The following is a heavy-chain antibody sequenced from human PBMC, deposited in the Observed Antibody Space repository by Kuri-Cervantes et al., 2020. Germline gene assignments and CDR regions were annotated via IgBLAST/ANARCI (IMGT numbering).Heavy chain of an antibody. V-gene: IGHV3-9*01. CDR3: AKERIAVAGTPDY. J-gene: IGHJ4*02. CDR1: GFTFDDYA. Sequence: GGSLRLSCAASGFTFDDYAMHWVRQAPGKGLEWVSGISWNSGNLGYADSVKGRFTISRDNAKNSLSLQMNSLRAEDTAVYYCAKERIAVAGTPDYWGQGTLVTVSS. D-gene: IGHD6-19*01. CDR2: ISWNSGNL.